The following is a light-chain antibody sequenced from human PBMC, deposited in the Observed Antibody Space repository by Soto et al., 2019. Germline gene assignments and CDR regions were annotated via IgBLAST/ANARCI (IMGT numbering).Light chain of an antibody. CDR2: DVS. Sequence: QSVLSQPRSVSGSPGQSVTISCTGTGSDVGRYNYVSWYQQHPGKAPKVIIFDVSVRPPGVPDRFSGSKSGNTASLTISGLQADDEADYYCFSVEGPSFFWVFGGGTKLTVL. J-gene: IGLJ3*02. CDR3: FSVEGPSFFWV. CDR1: GSDVGRYNY. V-gene: IGLV2-11*01.